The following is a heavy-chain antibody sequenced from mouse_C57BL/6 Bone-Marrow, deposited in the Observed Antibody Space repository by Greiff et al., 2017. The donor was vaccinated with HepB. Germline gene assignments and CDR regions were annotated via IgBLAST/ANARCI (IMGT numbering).Heavy chain of an antibody. CDR1: GFNIKDDY. J-gene: IGHJ2*01. Sequence: VQLQQSGAELVRPGASVKLSCTASGFNIKDDYMHWVKQRPEQGLEWIGWIDPENGDTEYASKFQGKATIAADTSSNTAYLQLSSLTSEDTAVYYCTTHYYGSSEDYFDYWGQGTTLTVSS. CDR3: TTHYYGSSEDYFDY. V-gene: IGHV14-4*01. D-gene: IGHD1-1*01. CDR2: IDPENGDT.